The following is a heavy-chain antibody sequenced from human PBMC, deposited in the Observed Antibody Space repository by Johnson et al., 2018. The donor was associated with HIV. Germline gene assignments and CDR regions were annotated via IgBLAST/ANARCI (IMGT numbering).Heavy chain of an antibody. V-gene: IGHV3-20*04. CDR3: AREGYCSGGSCYSNAFDI. CDR2: LSWNGGSA. D-gene: IGHD2-15*01. J-gene: IGHJ3*02. Sequence: VQLVESGGGLAQPGGSLRLSCAASGFTFDDFGMGWVRQAPGKGLEWVSGLSWNGGSAAYADSVKGRFTISRDNAKNSQYLQMNSLRAGDTAVYYCAREGYCSGGSCYSNAFDIWGQGTMVTVSS. CDR1: GFTFDDFG.